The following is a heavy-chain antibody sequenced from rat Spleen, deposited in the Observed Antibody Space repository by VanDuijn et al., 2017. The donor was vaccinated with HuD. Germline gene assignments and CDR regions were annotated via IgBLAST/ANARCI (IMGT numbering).Heavy chain of an antibody. Sequence: EVQLQESGPXXVKPSXXXSLXXXVAXXXIXXXYRWNXIRKFPGNKLEWMGYITSAGSTTYNPSLKSRISISRDTSKNQFFLQVNSVTSEDTATYYCARGKYNSGYFDYWGQGVMVTVSS. CDR2: ITSAGST. CDR3: ARGKYNSGYFDY. V-gene: IGHV3-3*01. D-gene: IGHD4-3*01. J-gene: IGHJ2*01. CDR1: XXXIXXXYR.